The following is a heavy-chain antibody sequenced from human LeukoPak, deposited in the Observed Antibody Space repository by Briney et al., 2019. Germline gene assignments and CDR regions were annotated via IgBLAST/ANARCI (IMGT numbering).Heavy chain of an antibody. CDR2: IYYSGST. V-gene: IGHV4-59*08. D-gene: IGHD1-14*01. Sequence: TPSEALSLTCTVSGGSISSYYWSWIRQPPGKGLEWIGYIYYSGSTNYNPSLKSRVTISVDTSKNQFSLKLSSVTAADTAVYYRARQGYYRSAFDYWGQGTLVTVSS. J-gene: IGHJ4*02. CDR3: ARQGYYRSAFDY. CDR1: GGSISSYY.